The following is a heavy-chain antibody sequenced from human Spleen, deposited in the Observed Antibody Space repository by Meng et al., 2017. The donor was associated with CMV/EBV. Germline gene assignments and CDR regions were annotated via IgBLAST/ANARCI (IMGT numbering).Heavy chain of an antibody. Sequence: SETLSLTCTVSSGSVTSGNFHWSWIRQPPGKGLQWIGDIYYSGSTNYNPSLKSRVTMSVDTSKNQFSLKMTSVTAADTAVYYCARLNPDSPVNYYDASAGGCFDIWGQGTMVTVSS. V-gene: IGHV4-61*01. D-gene: IGHD3-22*01. CDR2: IYYSGST. J-gene: IGHJ3*02. CDR3: ARLNPDSPVNYYDASAGGCFDI. CDR1: SGSVTSGNFH.